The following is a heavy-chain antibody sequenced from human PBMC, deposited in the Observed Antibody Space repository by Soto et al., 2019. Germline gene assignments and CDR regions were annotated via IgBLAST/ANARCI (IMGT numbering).Heavy chain of an antibody. CDR2: IYYSGST. D-gene: IGHD2-21*01. V-gene: IGHV4-31*03. Sequence: QVQLQEAGPGLVKPSQTLSLTCTVSGGSISSGGYYWSWIRQHPGKGLEWIGYIYYSGSTYYNPSLKSRVTITVDTSKNQFSLKLSSVTAADAAVYYCARETTYCGGDCYSSAPPIDAFDIWGQGTMVTVSS. CDR3: ARETTYCGGDCYSSAPPIDAFDI. CDR1: GGSISSGGYY. J-gene: IGHJ3*02.